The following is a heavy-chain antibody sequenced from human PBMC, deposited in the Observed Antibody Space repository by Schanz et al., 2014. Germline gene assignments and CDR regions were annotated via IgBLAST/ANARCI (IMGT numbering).Heavy chain of an antibody. CDR2: ISSSSSYI. J-gene: IGHJ4*02. CDR1: GFTLSSYA. D-gene: IGHD1-1*01. Sequence: VQLVESGGGLVKRGGSLRLSCAAYGFTLSSYAMHWVRQAPGKGLEWVSSISSSSSYIYYADSVKGRFTISRDNSKNTLYLQMNSQRAGDTAVYYCARGTDWTLHYWGQGALVTVSS. V-gene: IGHV3-21*01. CDR3: ARGTDWTLHY.